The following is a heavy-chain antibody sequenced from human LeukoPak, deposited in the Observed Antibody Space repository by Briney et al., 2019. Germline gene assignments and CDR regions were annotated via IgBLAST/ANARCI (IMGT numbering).Heavy chain of an antibody. CDR3: ARLASSGSGAFDI. Sequence: SETLSLTCTVSGGSISSGTYYWGWIRQPPGKGLEWIGIIYYSGSTYYNPSLKSRVAISVDTSKNQFSLRLSSVTAADTAVYYCARLASSGSGAFDIWGQGTMVTVSS. J-gene: IGHJ3*02. CDR2: IYYSGST. V-gene: IGHV4-39*01. CDR1: GGSISSGTYY. D-gene: IGHD6-19*01.